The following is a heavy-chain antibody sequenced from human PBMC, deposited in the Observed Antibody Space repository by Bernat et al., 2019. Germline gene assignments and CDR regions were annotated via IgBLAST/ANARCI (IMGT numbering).Heavy chain of an antibody. CDR2: IKQDGSER. J-gene: IGHJ6*02. CDR1: GFNFGGYW. CDR3: AKCIVAAGRSLYYHYGMDV. D-gene: IGHD6-13*01. Sequence: EVQLVESGGGLVQPGGSLRLSCAASGFNFGGYWMTWVRQAPGKGLEWVANIKQDGSERFYVDSVKGRFTISRDNAKNSLYLQMTSLRAEYTAVYYCAKCIVAAGRSLYYHYGMDVWGQGTTVTVSS. V-gene: IGHV3-7*02.